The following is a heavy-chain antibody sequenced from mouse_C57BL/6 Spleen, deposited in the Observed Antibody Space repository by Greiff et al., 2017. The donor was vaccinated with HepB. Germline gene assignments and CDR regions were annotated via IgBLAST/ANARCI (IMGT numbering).Heavy chain of an antibody. V-gene: IGHV3-1*01. CDR2: ISYSGST. Sequence: EVQLQESGPGMVKPSQSLSLTCTVTGYSITSCYDWHWIRHFPGNKLEWMGYISYSGSTNYNPSLKSRIPITHDTSKNHFFLKLNSVTTEDTATYYCARGITTVVGAMDYWGQGTSVTVSS. J-gene: IGHJ4*01. CDR3: ARGITTVVGAMDY. CDR1: GYSITSCYD. D-gene: IGHD1-1*01.